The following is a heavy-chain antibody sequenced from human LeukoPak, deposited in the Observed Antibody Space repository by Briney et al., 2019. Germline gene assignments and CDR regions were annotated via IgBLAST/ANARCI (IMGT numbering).Heavy chain of an antibody. CDR1: GYTLTELS. Sequence: APVKVSCKVSGYTLTELSMHWVRQAPGKGLEWMGGFDPEDSETIYAQKFQGRVTMTEDTSTDTAYMELSSLRSEDTAVYYCASMATITPYFDYWGQGTLVTVSS. J-gene: IGHJ4*02. CDR3: ASMATITPYFDY. V-gene: IGHV1-24*01. D-gene: IGHD5-24*01. CDR2: FDPEDSET.